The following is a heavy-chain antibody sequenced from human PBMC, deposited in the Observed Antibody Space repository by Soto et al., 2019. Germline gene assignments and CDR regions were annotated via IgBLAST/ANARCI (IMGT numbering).Heavy chain of an antibody. CDR3: ARAPTTVSYYYGVDV. CDR1: GYTFTSYY. Sequence: ASVKVSCKASGYTFTSYYMHWVRQAPGQGLEWMGIINPSGGSTSYAQKFQGRVTMTRDTSTSTVYMELSSLRSEDTAVYYCARAPTTVSYYYGVDVWGQGTTVTVSS. V-gene: IGHV1-46*01. CDR2: INPSGGST. J-gene: IGHJ6*02. D-gene: IGHD4-4*01.